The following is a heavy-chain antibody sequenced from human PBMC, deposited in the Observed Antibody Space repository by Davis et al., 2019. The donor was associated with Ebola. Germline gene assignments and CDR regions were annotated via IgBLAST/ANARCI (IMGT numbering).Heavy chain of an antibody. V-gene: IGHV5-51*01. CDR2: IYPGDSDT. CDR1: GYSFTSYW. J-gene: IGHJ5*02. Sequence: GESLKISCKGSGYSFTSYWIGWVRQMPGKGLEWMGIIYPGDSDTRYSPSFQGQVTISADKSISTAYLQWSSLKASDTAMYYCARYQNIVVVPAAKPGFDLWGQGTLVTVSS. CDR3: ARYQNIVVVPAAKPGFDL. D-gene: IGHD2-2*01.